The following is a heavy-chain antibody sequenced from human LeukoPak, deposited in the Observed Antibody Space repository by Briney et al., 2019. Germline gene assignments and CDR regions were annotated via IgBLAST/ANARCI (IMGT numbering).Heavy chain of an antibody. J-gene: IGHJ6*03. CDR3: ARDAYGGYSYGYGEGYYYYYMDV. CDR1: GFTFSSYS. Sequence: GGSLRLSCAASGFTFSSYSMNWVRQAPGKGLEWVSYITSSSSTIYYADSVKGRFTISRDNAKNSLYLQMNSLRAEDTAMYYCARDAYGGYSYGYGEGYYYYYMDVWGKGTTVTVSS. D-gene: IGHD5-18*01. V-gene: IGHV3-48*04. CDR2: ITSSSSTI.